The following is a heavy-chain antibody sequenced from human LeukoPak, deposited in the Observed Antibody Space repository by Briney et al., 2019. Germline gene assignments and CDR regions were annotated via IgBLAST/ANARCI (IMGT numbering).Heavy chain of an antibody. CDR1: GVSVSSGSYY. CDR2: IYYSGST. J-gene: IGHJ3*02. Sequence: SETLSLTCTVSGVSVSSGSYYWSWIRQPPGKGPEWIGYIYYSGSTNYNPSLKSRVTISVDTSKNQFSLKLSSVTAADTAVYYCARESLDAFDIWGQGTMVTVSS. CDR3: ARESLDAFDI. V-gene: IGHV4-61*01.